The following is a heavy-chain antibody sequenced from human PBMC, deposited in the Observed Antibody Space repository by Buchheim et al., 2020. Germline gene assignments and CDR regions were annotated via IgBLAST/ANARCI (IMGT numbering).Heavy chain of an antibody. Sequence: EVQLVESGGGLVQPGGSLRLSCAASGFSFSSCWMHWVRQTPGKGLLWVSRTNTDGTYTSYADSVKGRFTISRDNARHMVYLEMNSLRAEDTAVYYCAKAGGLQFSPFDPWGQGTL. J-gene: IGHJ5*02. CDR2: TNTDGTYT. CDR3: AKAGGLQFSPFDP. D-gene: IGHD3-3*01. CDR1: GFSFSSCW. V-gene: IGHV3-74*01.